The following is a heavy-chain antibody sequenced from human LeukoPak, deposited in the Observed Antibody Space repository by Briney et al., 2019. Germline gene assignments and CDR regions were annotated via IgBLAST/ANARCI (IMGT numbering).Heavy chain of an antibody. J-gene: IGHJ4*02. CDR1: GGSISSSSYY. D-gene: IGHD6-19*01. Sequence: PSETLSLTCTVSGGSISSSSYYWGWIRQPPGKGLEWIGSIYYSGSTYYNPSLKSRVTISVDTSKNQFSLKLSSVTAADTAVYYCRVAGTRNFDYWGQGTLVTVSS. CDR3: RVAGTRNFDY. V-gene: IGHV4-39*07. CDR2: IYYSGST.